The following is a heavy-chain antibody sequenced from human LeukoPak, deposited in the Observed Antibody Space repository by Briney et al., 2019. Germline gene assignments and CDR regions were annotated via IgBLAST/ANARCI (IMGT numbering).Heavy chain of an antibody. CDR3: TRGSSGRRDN. Sequence: ASVKVSCKASGYTSTAYYMHWVRQAPGQGLEWMGWIDSKNGDTKYAQKFQSRLIITRDTSIGIAYMELRSLISDDTAIYYCTRGSSGRRDNWGQGTLVTVSA. CDR2: IDSKNGDT. CDR1: GYTSTAYY. J-gene: IGHJ4*02. D-gene: IGHD6-19*01. V-gene: IGHV1-2*02.